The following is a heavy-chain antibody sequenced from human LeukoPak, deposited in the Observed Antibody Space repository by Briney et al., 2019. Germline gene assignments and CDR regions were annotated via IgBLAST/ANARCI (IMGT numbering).Heavy chain of an antibody. D-gene: IGHD1-26*01. CDR3: ARDSGSYYFDY. V-gene: IGHV3-66*02. Sequence: GGPLRLSCAASGFIITSNYMSWVRQAPGKGLEWVSVIFGGGSTYYADSVKGRFTISRDNSKNTLYLQMNSLRVDDTAVYYCARDSGSYYFDYWGQGTLVTVSS. J-gene: IGHJ4*02. CDR1: GFIITSNY. CDR2: IFGGGST.